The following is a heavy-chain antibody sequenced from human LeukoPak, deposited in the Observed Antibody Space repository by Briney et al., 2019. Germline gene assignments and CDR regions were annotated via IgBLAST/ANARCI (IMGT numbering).Heavy chain of an antibody. CDR2: IIPIFGTA. Sequence: SVKVSCKASGGTFSSYAISWVRQAPGQGLEWMGGIIPIFGTANYAQKFQGRVTITTDESTSTAYMELSSLRSEDTAVYYCARLIVGAYHFDYWGQGTLVAVSS. D-gene: IGHD1-26*01. CDR1: GGTFSSYA. J-gene: IGHJ4*02. V-gene: IGHV1-69*05. CDR3: ARLIVGAYHFDY.